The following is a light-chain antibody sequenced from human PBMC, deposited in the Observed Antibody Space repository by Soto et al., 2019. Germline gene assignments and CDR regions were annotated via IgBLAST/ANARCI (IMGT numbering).Light chain of an antibody. CDR2: GAS. J-gene: IGKJ4*01. V-gene: IGKV1-6*02. CDR3: LQDDTYPLT. Sequence: AIQMTQSPSSLSASVGDRVTVTCRASQDIRSDLGWYQQKPGKAPQLLIYGASRLQSGVPSRFSGSGSGTDFTLTISSLKPEDFSTYYCLQDDTYPLTFGGGTKV. CDR1: QDIRSD.